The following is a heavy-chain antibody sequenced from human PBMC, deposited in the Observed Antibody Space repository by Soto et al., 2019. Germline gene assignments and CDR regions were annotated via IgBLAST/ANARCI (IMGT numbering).Heavy chain of an antibody. CDR1: GYTFTIYG. CDR3: ARVYEGYNWFDP. CDR2: ISAYNGNT. J-gene: IGHJ5*02. D-gene: IGHD1-20*01. V-gene: IGHV1-18*01. Sequence: ASVKVSCKASGYTFTIYGISWVRQAPGQGLEWMGWISAYNGNTNYAQKLQGRVTMTTDTSTSTAYMELRSLRSDDTAVYYCARVYEGYNWFDPWGQGTLVTVSS.